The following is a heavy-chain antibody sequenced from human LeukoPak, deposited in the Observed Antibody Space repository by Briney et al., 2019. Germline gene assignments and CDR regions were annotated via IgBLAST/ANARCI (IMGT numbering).Heavy chain of an antibody. V-gene: IGHV4-4*07. CDR1: GASISSYY. CDR3: ARSLHYGDYNNWNFDL. Sequence: PSETLSLTCTVSGASISSYYWSWIRQPAGQGLEWIGRIHTSGNTNYNPSLKSRVTMSVDTSKNQFSLKPNSVTAADTAVYYCARSLHYGDYNNWNFDLWGRGTLVTVSS. CDR2: IHTSGNT. J-gene: IGHJ2*01. D-gene: IGHD4-17*01.